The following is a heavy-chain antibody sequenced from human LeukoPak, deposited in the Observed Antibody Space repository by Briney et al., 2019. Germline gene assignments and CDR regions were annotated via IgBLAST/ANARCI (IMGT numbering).Heavy chain of an antibody. CDR3: ARDNRDGYNRLNWFDP. Sequence: GGSLRLSCAASGFTVSGHPMSWVRQAPGKGLEWVSVIYRGGNTYHADSVKGRFTISTDNSKNTLYLQMNSLRAEDTAVYYCARDNRDGYNRLNWFDPWGQGTLVTVSS. D-gene: IGHD5-24*01. J-gene: IGHJ5*02. CDR1: GFTVSGHP. V-gene: IGHV3-53*01. CDR2: IYRGGNT.